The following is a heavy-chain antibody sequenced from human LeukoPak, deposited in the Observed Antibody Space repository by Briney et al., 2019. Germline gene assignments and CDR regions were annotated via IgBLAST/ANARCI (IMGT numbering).Heavy chain of an antibody. D-gene: IGHD3-22*01. CDR3: ARDFCGSGASSGSFDI. CDR2: IKQDGSEK. V-gene: IGHV3-7*01. Sequence: GGSLRLSCAASEFIISPYSMSWVRQAPGKGLEWVANIKQDGSEKDKADSAKGRFTTSTDNAKNSMSLQMHSLRAEEPAVYYCARDFCGSGASSGSFDIWGQGTMVTVAS. J-gene: IGHJ3*02. CDR1: EFIISPYS.